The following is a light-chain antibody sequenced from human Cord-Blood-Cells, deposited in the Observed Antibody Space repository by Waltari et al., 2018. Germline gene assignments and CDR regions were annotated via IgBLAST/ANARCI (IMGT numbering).Light chain of an antibody. Sequence: DIVMTQSPDSLAVSLGERATINCKSSLSVLYSSNNKNYLAWYQQKPGQPPKLLIYWASTRESGVPDRFSGSGSWTDFTLTISSLQAEDVAVYYCQQYYSTPPSFGQGTKLEIK. CDR1: LSVLYSSNNKNY. V-gene: IGKV4-1*01. J-gene: IGKJ2*03. CDR3: QQYYSTPPS. CDR2: WAS.